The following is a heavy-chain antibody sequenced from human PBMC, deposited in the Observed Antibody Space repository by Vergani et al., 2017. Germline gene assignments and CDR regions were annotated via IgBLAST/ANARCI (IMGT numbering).Heavy chain of an antibody. Sequence: QVQLQESCPGLVKPSETLSLTCTVSGRFIRSYYWSWLRQPPGKGLEWVVYIYYSGSTNYNPSLKSRVTISVDTSKNQFSLTLSSVTAADTAVYYCARAWKHSTRFDYWDQGTLVTVSS. V-gene: IGHV4-59*01. J-gene: IGHJ4*02. CDR1: GRFIRSYY. CDR2: IYYSGST. D-gene: IGHD2-21*01. CDR3: ARAWKHSTRFDY.